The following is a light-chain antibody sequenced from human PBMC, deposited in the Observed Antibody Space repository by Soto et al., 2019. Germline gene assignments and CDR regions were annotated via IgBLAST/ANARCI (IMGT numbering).Light chain of an antibody. V-gene: IGLV1-40*01. Sequence: QSVLTQPTSVSGAAGQRVTISCTGSSSNIGAGYDVHWYQQLPGTAPKLLIYGNSNRPSGVPDRFSGSKSGTSASLAITGLRAEDEADYYCQSYDSSLSGWVFGGGTKVTVL. CDR3: QSYDSSLSGWV. J-gene: IGLJ3*02. CDR2: GNS. CDR1: SSNIGAGYD.